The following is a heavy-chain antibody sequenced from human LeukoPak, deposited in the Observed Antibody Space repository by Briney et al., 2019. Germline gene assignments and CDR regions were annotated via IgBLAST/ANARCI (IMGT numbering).Heavy chain of an antibody. Sequence: ASVKVSCKASEYIFSSYVMHWVHQAPGQSFEWMGWINPRNGNTEYSQKFQGRVSLTRDTSTTTAYMELSSLTSEDTAIYYCARDHTLVRGDWFDPWGQGTLVTVSS. CDR3: ARDHTLVRGDWFDP. J-gene: IGHJ5*02. D-gene: IGHD3-10*01. CDR2: INPRNGNT. V-gene: IGHV1-3*01. CDR1: EYIFSSYV.